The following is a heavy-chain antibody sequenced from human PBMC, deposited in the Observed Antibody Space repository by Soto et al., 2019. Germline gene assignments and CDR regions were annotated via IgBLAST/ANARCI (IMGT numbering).Heavy chain of an antibody. Sequence: EVQLVESGGGLVKPGGSLRLSCAASGFTFSNAWMSWVRQAPGKGLEWVGRIKSKTDGGTTDYAAPVKGRFTISRDDSKNTLYLQMNRLKTEDTAVYYCTTGNSYGYYYCGMDVWGQGTTVTVSS. CDR1: GFTFSNAW. J-gene: IGHJ6*02. CDR2: IKSKTDGGTT. CDR3: TTGNSYGYYYCGMDV. D-gene: IGHD5-18*01. V-gene: IGHV3-15*01.